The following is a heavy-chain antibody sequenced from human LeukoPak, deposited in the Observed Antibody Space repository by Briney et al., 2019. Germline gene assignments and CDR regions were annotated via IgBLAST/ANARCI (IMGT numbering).Heavy chain of an antibody. CDR2: IYYSGST. J-gene: IGHJ6*03. CDR3: ARVRTTVTNYYYYYYMDV. D-gene: IGHD4-17*01. V-gene: IGHV4-39*07. Sequence: SETLSLTCTVSGGSISSSSYYWGWIRQPPGKGLEWIGSIYYSGSTYYNPSLKSRVTISVDTSKNQFSLKLSSVTAADTAVYYCARVRTTVTNYYYYYYMDVWGKGTTVTVSS. CDR1: GGSISSSSYY.